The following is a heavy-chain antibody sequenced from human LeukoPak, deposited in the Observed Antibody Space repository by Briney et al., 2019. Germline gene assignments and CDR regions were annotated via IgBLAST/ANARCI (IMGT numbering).Heavy chain of an antibody. CDR2: INHSGST. V-gene: IGHV4-34*01. D-gene: IGHD2-15*01. CDR3: ARFPSFYDLPSATNAFDI. CDR1: GGSFSGYY. Sequence: SSETLSLTCAVYGGSFSGYYWSWIRQPPGKGLEWIGEINHSGSTNYNPSLKSRVTISVDTSKNQFSLKLSSVTAADTAVYYCARFPSFYDLPSATNAFDIWGQGTVVIVS. J-gene: IGHJ3*02.